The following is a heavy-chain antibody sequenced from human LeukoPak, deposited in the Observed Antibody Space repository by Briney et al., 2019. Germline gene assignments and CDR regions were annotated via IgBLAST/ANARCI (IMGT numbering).Heavy chain of an antibody. V-gene: IGHV4-34*01. J-gene: IGHJ5*02. CDR2: INHSGST. CDR3: ARYLLYGALTGYSVHNWFDP. Sequence: SETLSLTCAVYGGSFSGYYWSWIRQPPGKGLEWIGEINHSGSTNYNPSLKSQVTISVDTSKNQFSLKLSSVTAADTAVYYCARYLLYGALTGYSVHNWFDPWGQGTLVTVSS. CDR1: GGSFSGYY. D-gene: IGHD3-9*01.